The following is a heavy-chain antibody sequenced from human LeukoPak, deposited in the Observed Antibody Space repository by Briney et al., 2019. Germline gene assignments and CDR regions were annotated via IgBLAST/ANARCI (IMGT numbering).Heavy chain of an antibody. CDR2: IQISGST. V-gene: IGHV4-4*07. CDR1: GGSTSSYY. D-gene: IGHD6-19*01. CDR3: ASGGVAGRWPLDY. J-gene: IGHJ4*02. Sequence: SETLSLTCTVSGGSTSSYYCSWIRQPAGKGLEWIGRIQISGSTNYNPSLKSRVTMSVDTSKNQFSLNLSSVTAADTAVYYCASGGVAGRWPLDYWGQGTLVTVSS.